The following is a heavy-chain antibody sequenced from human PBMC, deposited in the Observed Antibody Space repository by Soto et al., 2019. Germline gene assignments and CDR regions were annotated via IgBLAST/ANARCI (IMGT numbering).Heavy chain of an antibody. J-gene: IGHJ5*02. V-gene: IGHV3-7*01. CDR1: GFTFSDSW. D-gene: IGHD4-4*01. CDR2: IKPDESEK. Sequence: GGSLRLSCTASGFTFSDSWMTWVRQAPGKGLEWVARIKPDESEKKYADSVKGRFSISRDNAKNSMYLQMDSLRGEDTAVYYCVRGGSNYASWGQGTLVTAPQ. CDR3: VRGGSNYAS.